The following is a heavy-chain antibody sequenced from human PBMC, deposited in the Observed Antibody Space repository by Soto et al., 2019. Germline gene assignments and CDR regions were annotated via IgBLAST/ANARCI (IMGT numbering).Heavy chain of an antibody. J-gene: IGHJ5*01. V-gene: IGHV3-48*02. Sequence: EVQLVESGGGLVQPGGSLRLSCAASGFAFSGSSMNWVRQAPGKGLEWVSYISGAGGTIYYTDSVKGRFTISRDNAKNSLYLQMNSLRDEDTAVYFCVRDRPGHLSSFWFASWGQGALVTVSS. CDR1: GFAFSGSS. CDR2: ISGAGGTI. D-gene: IGHD6-6*01. CDR3: VRDRPGHLSSFWFAS.